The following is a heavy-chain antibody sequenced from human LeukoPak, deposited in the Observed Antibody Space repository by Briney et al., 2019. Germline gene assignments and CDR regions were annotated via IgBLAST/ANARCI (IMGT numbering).Heavy chain of an antibody. J-gene: IGHJ4*02. CDR3: ARDLEYSSSLADY. CDR1: GYTFTGYY. Sequence: GASVKVSCKASGYTFTGYYMHGVRQAPGQGLEWMGWINPNSGGTNYAQKFQGRVTMTRDTSISTAYMELSRLRSDDTAVYYCARDLEYSSSLADYRGQGTLVTVSS. D-gene: IGHD6-6*01. CDR2: INPNSGGT. V-gene: IGHV1-2*02.